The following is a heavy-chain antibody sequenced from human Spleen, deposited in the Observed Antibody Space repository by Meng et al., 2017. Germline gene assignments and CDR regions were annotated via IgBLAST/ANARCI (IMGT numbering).Heavy chain of an antibody. Sequence: EVQLVESGGRLVQPGGSLRLSCAASGFTFSNSWMHWVRQAPGKGLVWVSRIKTDGSITSHADSVKGRFTISRDNAKNTLYLQMNSLRAEDTAVYYCARDNGQGGWDYWGQGTLVTVSS. D-gene: IGHD6-19*01. CDR1: GFTFSNSW. J-gene: IGHJ4*02. CDR2: IKTDGSIT. V-gene: IGHV3-74*01. CDR3: ARDNGQGGWDY.